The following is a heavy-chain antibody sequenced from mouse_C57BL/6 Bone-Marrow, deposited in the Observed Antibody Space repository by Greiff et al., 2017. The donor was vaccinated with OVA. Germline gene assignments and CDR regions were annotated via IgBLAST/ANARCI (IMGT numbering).Heavy chain of an antibody. V-gene: IGHV1-61*01. D-gene: IGHD1-1*01. CDR1: GYTFTSYW. CDR2: IYPSDSEN. CDR3: STSNYYGSSYDWFAY. Sequence: QVQLKQPGAELVRPGSSVKLSCKASGYTFTSYWMDWVKQRPGQGLEWIGNIYPSDSENHYNQKFTDKATLTVDKSSSTAYMQLSSLTSEDSAVYYCSTSNYYGSSYDWFAYWGQGTLVTVSA. J-gene: IGHJ3*01.